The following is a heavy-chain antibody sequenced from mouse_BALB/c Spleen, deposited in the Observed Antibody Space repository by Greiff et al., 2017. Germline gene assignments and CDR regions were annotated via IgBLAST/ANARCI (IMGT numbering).Heavy chain of an antibody. CDR1: GYSITSDYA. CDR2: ISYSGST. J-gene: IGHJ4*01. V-gene: IGHV3-2*02. Sequence: QLQESGPGLVKPSQSLSLTCTVTGYSITSDYAWNWIRQFPGNKLEWMGYISYSGSTSYNPSLKSRISITRDTSKNQFFLQLNSVTTEDTATYYCARQFITTVVATYYYAMDYWGQGTSVTVSS. D-gene: IGHD1-1*01. CDR3: ARQFITTVVATYYYAMDY.